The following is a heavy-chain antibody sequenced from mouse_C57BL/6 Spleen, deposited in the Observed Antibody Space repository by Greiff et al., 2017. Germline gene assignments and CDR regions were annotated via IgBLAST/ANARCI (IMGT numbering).Heavy chain of an antibody. Sequence: QVQLQQPGAELVKPGASVKLSCKASGYTFTSYWMQWVKQRPGQGLEWIGEIDPSDSDTNYNQKFKGKATLTADTSSSTAYMQLSSLTSEDSAVYYCARYEVTALYMDYWGQGTTLTVSS. CDR3: ARYEVTALYMDY. CDR1: GYTFTSYW. D-gene: IGHD2-2*01. J-gene: IGHJ2*01. CDR2: IDPSDSDT. V-gene: IGHV1-50*01.